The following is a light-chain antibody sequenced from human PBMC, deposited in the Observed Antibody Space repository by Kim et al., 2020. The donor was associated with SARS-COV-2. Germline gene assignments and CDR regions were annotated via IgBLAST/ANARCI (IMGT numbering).Light chain of an antibody. CDR2: DAS. CDR1: QSVNSN. CDR3: QQYNKWPPWT. Sequence: SPGERATLSCRASQSVNSNLAWYQQKPGQAPRLLIFDASTRATGIPARFSGSGSGTEFTLTISSLQSEDSAVYYCQQYNKWPPWTFGQGTKVDIK. V-gene: IGKV3-15*01. J-gene: IGKJ1*01.